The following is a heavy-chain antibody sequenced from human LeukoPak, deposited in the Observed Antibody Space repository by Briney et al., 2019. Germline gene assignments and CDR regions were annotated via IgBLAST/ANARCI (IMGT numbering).Heavy chain of an antibody. CDR1: GFTFSSYS. CDR3: ARARKVVVVAGWGAPDY. V-gene: IGHV3-21*01. J-gene: IGHJ4*02. D-gene: IGHD2-15*01. Sequence: PGGSLRLSCAASGFTFSSYSMNWVRQAPGKGLEWVSSISSSSSYIYYADSVKGRFTISRDNAKYSLYLQMNSLRAEDTAVYYCARARKVVVVAGWGAPDYWGQGTLVTVSS. CDR2: ISSSSSYI.